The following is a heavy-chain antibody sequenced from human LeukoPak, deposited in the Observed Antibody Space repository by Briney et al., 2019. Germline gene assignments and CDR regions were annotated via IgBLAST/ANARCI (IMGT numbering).Heavy chain of an antibody. CDR1: GFTFSSYA. D-gene: IGHD2-15*01. V-gene: IGHV3-30-3*01. CDR2: ISYDGSNK. Sequence: GGSLRLSCAASGFTFSSYAMHWVRQAPGKGLEWVAVISYDGSNKYYADSVKGRFTIPRDNSKNTLYLQMNSLRAEDTAVYYCARESTPELYFDYWGQGTLVTVSS. CDR3: ARESTPELYFDY. J-gene: IGHJ4*02.